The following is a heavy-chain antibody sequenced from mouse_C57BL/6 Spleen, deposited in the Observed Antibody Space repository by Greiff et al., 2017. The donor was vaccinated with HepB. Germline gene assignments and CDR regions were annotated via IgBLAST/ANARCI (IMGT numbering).Heavy chain of an antibody. CDR2: IYWDDDK. J-gene: IGHJ2*01. CDR1: GFSLSTSGMG. V-gene: IGHV8-12*01. D-gene: IGHD3-2*02. Sequence: QVTLKESGPGILQSSQTLSLTCSFSGFSLSTSGMGVSWIRQPSGKGLEWLAHIYWDDDKRYNPSLKSRLTISKDTSRNQAFLKITSVDTADTATYYCARSGGSSGYFDYWGQGTTLTVSS. CDR3: ARSGGSSGYFDY.